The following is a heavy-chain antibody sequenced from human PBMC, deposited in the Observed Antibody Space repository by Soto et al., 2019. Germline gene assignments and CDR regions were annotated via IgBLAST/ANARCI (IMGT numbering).Heavy chain of an antibody. CDR1: GFTFNNYA. CDR2: ISGGGDTT. J-gene: IGHJ4*02. CDR3: AKGRVGSGSLTPRVDF. Sequence: EVQLLESGGGLVQPGGSLRLSCAASGFTFNNYAMSWVRQAPGKGLEWVSAISGGGDTTSYADSVKGRFTVSRDGSENTLYLQMNSPRAEDTALYYCAKGRVGSGSLTPRVDFWGQGTLVTVSS. V-gene: IGHV3-23*01. D-gene: IGHD3-10*01.